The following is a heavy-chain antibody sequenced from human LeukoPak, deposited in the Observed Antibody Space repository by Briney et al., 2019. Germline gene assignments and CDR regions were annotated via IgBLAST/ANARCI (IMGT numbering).Heavy chain of an antibody. D-gene: IGHD2-2*01. CDR2: ISSSSSYI. CDR3: ARDGDYIVVVPAAPLDY. J-gene: IGHJ4*02. CDR1: GFTFSSYS. V-gene: IGHV3-21*01. Sequence: TGGSLRLSCAASGFTFSSYSMNWVRQAPGKGLEWVSSISSSSSYIYYADSVKGRFTISRDNAKNSLYLQMNSLRAEDTAVYYCARDGDYIVVVPAAPLDYWGQGTLVTVSS.